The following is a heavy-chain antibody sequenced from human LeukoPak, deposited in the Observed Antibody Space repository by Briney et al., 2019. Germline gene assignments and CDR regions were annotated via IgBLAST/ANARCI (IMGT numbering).Heavy chain of an antibody. J-gene: IGHJ6*04. CDR3: ARDRGWELLQRDYYYGMDV. CDR2: ISYDGSNK. D-gene: IGHD1-26*01. CDR1: GFTFSSYA. V-gene: IGHV3-30*04. Sequence: RGSLRLSCAASGFTFSSYAMHWVRQAPGKGLEWVAVISYDGSNKYYADSVKGRFTISRDNSKNTLYLQMNSLRAEDTAVYYCARDRGWELLQRDYYYGMDVWGKGATVTVSS.